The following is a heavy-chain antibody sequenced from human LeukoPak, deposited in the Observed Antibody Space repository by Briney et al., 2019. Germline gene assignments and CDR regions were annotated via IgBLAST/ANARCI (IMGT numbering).Heavy chain of an antibody. CDR3: ARERRGIGYNSGNDY. D-gene: IGHD5-24*01. J-gene: IGHJ4*02. Sequence: GGSLRLSCAAAGFTFSSYSRNWVRQAPGKGLEWVSSISSSSSYIYYADSVKGRFTISRDNAKNSLYMQMNSLKAEDTAVYYWARERRGIGYNSGNDYWGQETLVTASS. CDR1: GFTFSSYS. V-gene: IGHV3-21*01. CDR2: ISSSSSYI.